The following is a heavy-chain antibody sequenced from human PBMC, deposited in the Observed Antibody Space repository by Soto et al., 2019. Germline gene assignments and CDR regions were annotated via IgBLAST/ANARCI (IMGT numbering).Heavy chain of an antibody. CDR1: GYTFTGCY. V-gene: IGHV1-2*02. CDR3: ARKADTIFGVVIYNWFDP. CDR2: INPNSGGT. D-gene: IGHD3-3*01. J-gene: IGHJ5*02. Sequence: ASVNVSCKSSGYTFTGCYMHWVRRAPGQGLECMGWINPNSGGTNYAQKFQGRVTMTRDTSISTAYMELSRLRSDDTAVYYCARKADTIFGVVIYNWFDPWGQGTLVTVSS.